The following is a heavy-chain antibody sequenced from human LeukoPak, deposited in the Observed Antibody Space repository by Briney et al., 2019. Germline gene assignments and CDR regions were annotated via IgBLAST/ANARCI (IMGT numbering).Heavy chain of an antibody. CDR1: GFTFSSYW. CDR3: ARDPSPRDYYYDSSGPD. Sequence: GGSLRLSCAASGFTFSSYWMSWVRQAPGKGLEWVANIKQDGSEKYYVDSVKGRFTISRDNAKNSLYLQMNSLRAEDTAVYYCARDPSPRDYYYDSSGPDWGQGTLVTVSS. D-gene: IGHD3-22*01. V-gene: IGHV3-7*03. J-gene: IGHJ4*02. CDR2: IKQDGSEK.